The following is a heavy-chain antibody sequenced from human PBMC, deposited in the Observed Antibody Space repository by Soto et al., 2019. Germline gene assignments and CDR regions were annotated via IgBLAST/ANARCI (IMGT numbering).Heavy chain of an antibody. CDR1: GGSFSGYY. V-gene: IGHV4-34*01. CDR2: ITHSGST. D-gene: IGHD3-10*02. CDR3: ARSSVRGWSY. J-gene: IGHJ4*02. Sequence: SETLSLTCAVYGGSFSGYYWTWIRQPPGKGLEWIGEITHSGSTNYNPSLKSRVTISVDTFKNQFSLNLNSVAAADTAVYYCARSSVRGWSYWGQGTLVTVSS.